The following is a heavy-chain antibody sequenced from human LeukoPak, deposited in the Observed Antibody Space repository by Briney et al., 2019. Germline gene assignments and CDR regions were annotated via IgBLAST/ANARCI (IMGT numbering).Heavy chain of an antibody. V-gene: IGHV3-23*01. J-gene: IGHJ4*02. Sequence: GGSLRLSCAASGFTFSSYAMSWVRQAPGKGLEWVSAIGGSGGSTYYADSVKGRFTISRDNSKNTLYLQMNSLRAEDTAVYYCAKRNPVYTWNSDVLWGQGSLVTVSS. CDR1: GFTFSSYA. CDR2: IGGSGGST. D-gene: IGHD1-1*01. CDR3: AKRNPVYTWNSDVL.